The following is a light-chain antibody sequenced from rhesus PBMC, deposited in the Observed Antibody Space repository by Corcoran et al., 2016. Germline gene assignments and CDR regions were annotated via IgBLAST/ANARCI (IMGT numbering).Light chain of an antibody. CDR2: AAS. J-gene: IGKJ1*01. V-gene: IGKV1S17*01. CDR3: QHYYSTPRT. Sequence: DIQMTQSPSSLSASVGDRVTITCRASQGITNDLAWYQQKPGETPKLLIYAASSLKSGIPSRFNGSGFGTDFTLTISSLHSEVFATYYCQHYYSTPRTFGQGTKVEIK. CDR1: QGITND.